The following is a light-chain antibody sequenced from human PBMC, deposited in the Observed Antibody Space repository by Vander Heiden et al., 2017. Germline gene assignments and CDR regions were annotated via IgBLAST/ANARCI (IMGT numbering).Light chain of an antibody. CDR1: NIGSKT. CDR2: DDS. Sequence: SYVLTQPPSVSVAPGQTARITCGGTNIGSKTVHWYQQKPRQAPVLVVYDDSGRPAGIPDRFSGSNSKTTATLTSRGVEDGDEADYCWEVGDSYDDRVVFGGGTRLTVL. CDR3: EVGDSYDDRVV. V-gene: IGLV3-21*02. J-gene: IGLJ2*01.